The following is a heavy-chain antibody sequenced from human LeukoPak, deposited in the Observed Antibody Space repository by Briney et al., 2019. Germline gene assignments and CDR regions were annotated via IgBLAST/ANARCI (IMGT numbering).Heavy chain of an antibody. J-gene: IGHJ5*02. CDR1: GYSFTSHY. V-gene: IGHV1-46*01. CDR2: INPSGSST. Sequence: ASVKVSCKASGYSFTSHYMHWVRQAPGQGLEWLGLINPSGSSTLYAQKFQGRVTMTRDMSTTTDYMELSSLRSEDTAVYYCARDNSVGDVAWWFDPWGQGTLVTVSS. D-gene: IGHD3-16*01. CDR3: ARDNSVGDVAWWFDP.